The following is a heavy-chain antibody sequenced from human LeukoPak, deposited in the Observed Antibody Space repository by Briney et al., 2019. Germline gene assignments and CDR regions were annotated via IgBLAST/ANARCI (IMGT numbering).Heavy chain of an antibody. Sequence: SETLSLTCTVSGGSISSYYWSWIRQPAGKGLEWIGRIYTSGSTYYNPSLKSRVTISVDTSKNQFSLKLSSVTAADTAVYYCARGSDYYGSGSSSFDPWGQGTLVTVSS. CDR3: ARGSDYYGSGSSSFDP. V-gene: IGHV4-4*07. D-gene: IGHD3-10*01. J-gene: IGHJ5*02. CDR1: GGSISSYY. CDR2: IYTSGST.